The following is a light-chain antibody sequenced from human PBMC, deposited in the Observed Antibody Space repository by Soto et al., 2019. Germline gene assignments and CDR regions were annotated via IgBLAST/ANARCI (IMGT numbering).Light chain of an antibody. CDR1: QSVSTY. CDR3: QQRSHWPPLT. V-gene: IGKV3-11*01. J-gene: IGKJ4*01. Sequence: EIVLTQSPATLSMSPGERATLSCRASQSVSTYLDWYQQKPGQAHRLLIFDASNRASGIPSRFSGSGSGTNFTLTISRLEPEDFAVYFCQQRSHWPPLTFGGGTKVEIK. CDR2: DAS.